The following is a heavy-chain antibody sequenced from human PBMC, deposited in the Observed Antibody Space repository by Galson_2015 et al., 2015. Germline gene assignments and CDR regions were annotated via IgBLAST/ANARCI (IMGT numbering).Heavy chain of an antibody. CDR3: AKDAETWSYAYAFDF. V-gene: IGHV3-23*01. D-gene: IGHD3-16*01. CDR2: ISGGGDST. Sequence: SLRLSCAASGFTFRSYAMSWVRQAPGKGLEWVSAISGGGDSTYCADSVKGRFTMSRDNSRNTLYLQMHSLRAEDTAMYYCAKDAETWSYAYAFDFWGQGTLVTVSS. J-gene: IGHJ4*02. CDR1: GFTFRSYA.